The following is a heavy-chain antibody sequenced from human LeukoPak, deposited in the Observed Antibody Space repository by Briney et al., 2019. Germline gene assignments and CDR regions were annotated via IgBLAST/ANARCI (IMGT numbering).Heavy chain of an antibody. D-gene: IGHD1-26*01. Sequence: GGSLRLSCAVSGLTFSNAWMNWVRQAPGKGLEWVAHIKSETNGGTADYAAAVEGRFTISRDDSKNTLYLQMNSLRAEDTAVYYCAKDKGWGYSAYDCYGMDVWGQGTTVTVSS. CDR3: AKDKGWGYSAYDCYGMDV. J-gene: IGHJ6*02. CDR2: IKSETNGGTA. CDR1: GLTFSNAW. V-gene: IGHV3-15*07.